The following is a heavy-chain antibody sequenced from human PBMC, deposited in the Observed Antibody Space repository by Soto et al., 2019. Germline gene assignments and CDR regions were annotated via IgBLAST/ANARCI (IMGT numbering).Heavy chain of an antibody. CDR3: ARELSTSWYLYIWFDP. D-gene: IGHD6-13*01. CDR2: IIPILGIA. J-gene: IGHJ5*02. CDR1: GGTFSSYT. Sequence: SVKVSCKASGGTFSSYTISWVRQAPGQGLEWMGRIIPILGIANYAQRFQGRVTITADKSTSTAYMELSSLRSEDTAVYYCARELSTSWYLYIWFDPWGQGTLVAVSS. V-gene: IGHV1-69*04.